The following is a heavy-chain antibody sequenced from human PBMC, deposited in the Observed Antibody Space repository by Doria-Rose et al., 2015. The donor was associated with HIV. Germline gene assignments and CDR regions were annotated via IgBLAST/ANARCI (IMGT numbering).Heavy chain of an antibody. CDR2: IFSDDER. Sequence: QITLKVSGPVLAKPTETLTLTCTVSGVSLSSPGMGVSWIRQPPGKALEWLANIFSDDERTYKTSLKSRLTISRDTSKSQVVLTMTDMDPVDTATYYCARIKSSRWYHKYYFDFWGQGTLVIVSA. V-gene: IGHV2-26*01. D-gene: IGHD6-13*01. J-gene: IGHJ4*02. CDR3: ARIKSSRWYHKYYFDF. CDR1: GVSLSSPGMG.